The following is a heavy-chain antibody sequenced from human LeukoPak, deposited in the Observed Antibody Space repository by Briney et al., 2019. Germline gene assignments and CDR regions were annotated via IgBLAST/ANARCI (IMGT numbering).Heavy chain of an antibody. CDR1: GFTFSSYA. V-gene: IGHV3-23*01. J-gene: IGHJ4*02. CDR3: AKDLEDIVVVPAALLFDY. Sequence: PGGSLRLSCAASGFTFSSYAMNWVRQAPGKGLEWVSAISGNGGSTYYADSVKGRLTISRDNSKNTLYLQMNSLRAEDTAVYYCAKDLEDIVVVPAALLFDYWGQGTLVTVSS. D-gene: IGHD2-2*01. CDR2: ISGNGGST.